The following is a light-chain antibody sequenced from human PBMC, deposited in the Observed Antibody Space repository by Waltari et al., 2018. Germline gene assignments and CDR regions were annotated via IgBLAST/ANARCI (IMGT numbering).Light chain of an antibody. CDR1: SRSVSTRQY. Sequence: QTVVTQEPWSSVSPVGTGTITWALSSRSVSTRQYPSWYQHTPVQAPRTLIYSTNTRSSGVPDRFSGSILGNKAALTITGAQAYDESDYYCVLYMGSGVLVFGGGTKLTVL. CDR2: STN. J-gene: IGLJ3*02. V-gene: IGLV8-61*01. CDR3: VLYMGSGVLV.